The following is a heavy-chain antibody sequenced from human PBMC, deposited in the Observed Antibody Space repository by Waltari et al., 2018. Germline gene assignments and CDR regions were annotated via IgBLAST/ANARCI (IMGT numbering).Heavy chain of an antibody. D-gene: IGHD2-2*01. CDR3: ARDLGWTSCAL. CDR2: IIPIFGTA. Sequence: QVQLVQSGAEVKTPGYSVKVSCKASVVTFSSSATSWVRQAPGQGLEWMGRIIPIFGTANYAQKFQGRVTITADKSTSTAYMELSSLRSEDTAVYYCARDLGWTSCALWGQGTLVTVSS. V-gene: IGHV1-69*13. CDR1: VVTFSSSA. J-gene: IGHJ4*02.